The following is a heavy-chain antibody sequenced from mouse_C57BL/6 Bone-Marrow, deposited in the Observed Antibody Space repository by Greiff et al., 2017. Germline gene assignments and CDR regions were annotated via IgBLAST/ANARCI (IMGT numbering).Heavy chain of an antibody. CDR2: INPSSGYT. V-gene: IGHV1S26*01. CDR3: ARGLRGGY. CDR1: GYTFTSYT. Sequence: VQLQQPGAELVKPGASVKMSCKASGYTFTSYTMHWVKQRPGQGLEWIGYINPSSGYTKYNQKFKDKATLTADKSSSTAYMQLSSLTSEDSAVYYCARGLRGGYWGQGTTLTVSS. J-gene: IGHJ2*01. D-gene: IGHD1-1*01.